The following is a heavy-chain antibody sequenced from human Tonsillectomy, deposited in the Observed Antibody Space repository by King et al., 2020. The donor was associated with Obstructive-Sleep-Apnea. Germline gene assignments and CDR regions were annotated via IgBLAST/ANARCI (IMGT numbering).Heavy chain of an antibody. CDR2: IYHSGGT. Sequence: QLQESGPGLVKPSGTLSLTCAVFGGSVSSSNWWSWVRQPPGKGREWIGEIYHSGGTNYNPSLKSRVTISVDKSKNQFSQRMNSMTASDTAVYYCAGEGVEDGDNYKSFDYWGQGTLVTVSS. D-gene: IGHD5-24*01. CDR1: GGSVSSSNW. CDR3: AGEGVEDGDNYKSFDY. V-gene: IGHV4-4*02. J-gene: IGHJ4*02.